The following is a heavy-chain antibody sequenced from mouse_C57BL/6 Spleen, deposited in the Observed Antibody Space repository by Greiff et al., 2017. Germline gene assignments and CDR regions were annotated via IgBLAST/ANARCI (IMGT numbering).Heavy chain of an antibody. D-gene: IGHD2-3*01. Sequence: QVQLKQPGAELVMPGASVKLSCKASGYTFTSYWMHWVKQRPGQGLEWIGEIDPSDSYTNYNQKFKGKSTLTVDKSSSTAYMQLSSLTSEDSAVYYCARGLPMTYAMDYGGQGTSVTVSS. CDR2: IDPSDSYT. V-gene: IGHV1-69*01. CDR3: ARGLPMTYAMDY. J-gene: IGHJ4*01. CDR1: GYTFTSYW.